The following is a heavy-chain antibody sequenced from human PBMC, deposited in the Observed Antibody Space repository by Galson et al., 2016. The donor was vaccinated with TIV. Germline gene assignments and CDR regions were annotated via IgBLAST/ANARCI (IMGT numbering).Heavy chain of an antibody. CDR3: AKGKEYYEF. CDR2: MNPGVSET. Sequence: QSGAEVKQSGESLIISCKASGYMFSAHWFGWVRQMPGKGPEWIGIMNPGVSETRYSPSFEGQVTISADNSISTAYLQWHSLKASDTAVYYCAKGKEYYEFWGQGTLVTVSS. D-gene: IGHD3-16*01. J-gene: IGHJ4*02. CDR1: GYMFSAHW. V-gene: IGHV5-51*03.